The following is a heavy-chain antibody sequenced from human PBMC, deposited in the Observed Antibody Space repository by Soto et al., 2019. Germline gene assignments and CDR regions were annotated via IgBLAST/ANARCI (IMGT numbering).Heavy chain of an antibody. V-gene: IGHV1-69*02. Sequence: QVQLVQSGAEVKKPGSSVKVSCKASGGTFSSYTISWVRQAPGQGLEWMGRIIPILGIANYAQMFQGRVTITADKSTSTAYMELSSLRSEDTAVYYFARADSDEYGDYAAFDIWGLGTIVTVSS. D-gene: IGHD4-17*01. CDR1: GGTFSSYT. J-gene: IGHJ3*02. CDR2: IIPILGIA. CDR3: ARADSDEYGDYAAFDI.